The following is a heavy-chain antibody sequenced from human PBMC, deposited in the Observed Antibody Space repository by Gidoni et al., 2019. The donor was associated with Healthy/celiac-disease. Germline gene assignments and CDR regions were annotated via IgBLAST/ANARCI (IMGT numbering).Heavy chain of an antibody. CDR2: INHSGST. D-gene: IGHD1-20*01. Sequence: QVQLQQWGAGLLKPSETLSLTCAVYGGSFSGYYWSWIRQPPGKGLDWIWEINHSGSTNYTPSLKIRVTISVDTSKNQFSLKLSSVTAADTSGYYCASPGKRLPYNYWGQGTLVTVSS. CDR3: ASPGKRLPYNY. CDR1: GGSFSGYY. J-gene: IGHJ4*02. V-gene: IGHV4-34*01.